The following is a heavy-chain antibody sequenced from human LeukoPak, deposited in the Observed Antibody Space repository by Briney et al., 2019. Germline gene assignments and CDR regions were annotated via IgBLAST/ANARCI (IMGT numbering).Heavy chain of an antibody. CDR1: GFTVSGNY. J-gene: IGHJ5*02. V-gene: IGHV3-66*01. Sequence: GGSLRLSCAASGFTVSGNYMSWVRQAPGKGLEWVSVIYSGGSTYYADSVKGRFTISRDNSKNTLYLQMNSLRAEDTAVYYCARPYSSSWYWFDPWGQGTLVTVSS. D-gene: IGHD6-13*01. CDR2: IYSGGST. CDR3: ARPYSSSWYWFDP.